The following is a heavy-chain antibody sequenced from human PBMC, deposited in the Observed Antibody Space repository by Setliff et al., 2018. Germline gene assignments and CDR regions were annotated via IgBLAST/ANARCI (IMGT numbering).Heavy chain of an antibody. D-gene: IGHD6-19*01. CDR2: IYIGGSA. Sequence: SETLSLTCTVSGGSISSYYWSWIRQPAGKGLEWIGHIYIGGSANYNPSPKSRVTMSIDTSKNQFSLKLNSVTAADMAVYYCAREQWLYPPGYYYMDVWAKGTTVTVSS. V-gene: IGHV4-4*07. CDR1: GGSISSYY. J-gene: IGHJ6*03. CDR3: AREQWLYPPGYYYMDV.